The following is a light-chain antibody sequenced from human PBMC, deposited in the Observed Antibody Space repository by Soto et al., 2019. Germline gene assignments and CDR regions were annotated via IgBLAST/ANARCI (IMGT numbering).Light chain of an antibody. CDR1: SSDVGYYNY. J-gene: IGLJ2*01. CDR2: EVS. Sequence: QSALTQPASVSGSPGQSITISCTGTSSDVGYYNYVSWYRQYPGEAPKLMIYEVSNRPSGVSSRFSGSKSGNTASLTISGLQAEDEADYYCSSYTRSRTRVFGGGTKLTVL. V-gene: IGLV2-14*01. CDR3: SSYTRSRTRV.